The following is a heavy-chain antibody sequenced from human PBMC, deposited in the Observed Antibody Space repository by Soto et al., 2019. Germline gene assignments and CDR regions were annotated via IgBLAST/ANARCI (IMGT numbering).Heavy chain of an antibody. CDR3: AKDGTYYDI. V-gene: IGHV3-30*18. Sequence: QVQLVESGGGVVQPGRSLRLSCAASGFTFSSYGMHWVRQAPGKGLEWVAVISYDGSNKYYADSVKGRFTISRDNSKNTLYLQMNSLRAEDTAVYYCAKDGTYYDIWGQGTLVTVSS. J-gene: IGHJ4*02. CDR1: GFTFSSYG. D-gene: IGHD3-9*01. CDR2: ISYDGSNK.